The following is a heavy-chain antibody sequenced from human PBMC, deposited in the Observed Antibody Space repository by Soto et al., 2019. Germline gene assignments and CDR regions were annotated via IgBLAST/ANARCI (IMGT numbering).Heavy chain of an antibody. V-gene: IGHV6-1*01. CDR1: GDSVSSNSAA. D-gene: IGHD6-13*01. CDR2: TYYRSKWYN. CDR3: ARDLIAAADYYYYGMDV. J-gene: IGHJ6*02. Sequence: SQTLSLTCAISGDSVSSNSAAWNWIRQSPSRGLEWLGRTYYRSKWYNDYAVSLKSRITINPDTSKNQFSLQLNSVTPKDTAVYYRARDLIAAADYYYYGMDVWGQGTTVTVSS.